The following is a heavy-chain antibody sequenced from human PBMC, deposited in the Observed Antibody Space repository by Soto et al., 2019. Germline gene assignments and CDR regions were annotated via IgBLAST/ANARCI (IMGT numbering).Heavy chain of an antibody. CDR2: ISVTGDT. CDR3: AKSLNTATSFDY. CDR1: GFTFSSYA. Sequence: GGFLRLSCAASGFTFSSYAMNWVRQAPGKGPEWVSHISVTGDTYYADSVKGRFTISRDNSKNTLFLQMNSLRAEDTAVYYCAKSLNTATSFDYWGQGTPVTVSS. J-gene: IGHJ4*02. V-gene: IGHV3-23*01.